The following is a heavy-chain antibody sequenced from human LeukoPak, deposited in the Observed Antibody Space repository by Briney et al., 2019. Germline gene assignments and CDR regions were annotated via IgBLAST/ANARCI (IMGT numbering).Heavy chain of an antibody. CDR3: AKMDQLLDLFDY. J-gene: IGHJ4*02. CDR1: GFTFSSYA. D-gene: IGHD2-2*01. Sequence: PGGSLRLSCAASGFTFSSYAMSWARQAPGKGLEWVSAISGSGGSTYYADSVKGRFTISRDNSKNTLYLQMNSLRAEDTAVYYCAKMDQLLDLFDYWGQGTLVTVSS. V-gene: IGHV3-23*01. CDR2: ISGSGGST.